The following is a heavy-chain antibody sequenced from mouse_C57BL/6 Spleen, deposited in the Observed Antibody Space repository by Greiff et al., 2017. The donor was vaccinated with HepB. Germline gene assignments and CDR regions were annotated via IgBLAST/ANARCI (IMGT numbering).Heavy chain of an antibody. Sequence: EVQLQQSGPGLVKPSQSLSLTCSVPGYSITSGYYWNWIRQFPGNKLEWMGYISYDGSNNYNPSLKNRISITRDTSKNQFFLKLNSVTTEDTATYYCARRRNWDGNFDYWGQGTTLTVSS. D-gene: IGHD4-1*01. J-gene: IGHJ2*01. CDR1: GYSITSGYY. CDR3: ARRRNWDGNFDY. V-gene: IGHV3-6*01. CDR2: ISYDGSN.